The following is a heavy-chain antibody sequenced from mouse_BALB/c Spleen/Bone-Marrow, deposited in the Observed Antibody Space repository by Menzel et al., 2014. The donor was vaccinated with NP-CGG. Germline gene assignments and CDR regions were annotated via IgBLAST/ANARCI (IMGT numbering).Heavy chain of an antibody. J-gene: IGHJ2*01. CDR2: INPYNDGT. V-gene: IGHV1-18*01. Sequence: VQLQQSEPELVKPGASMKISCKASGYSFTGYTMNWVQQSHGKKLERIGLINPYNDGTSYNQKFKDKTTLTVDKSSSTAYMELLSLTSEVSAVYYCARSHGSSYDYFDYWCQGTTLTVS. D-gene: IGHD1-1*01. CDR1: GYSFTGYT. CDR3: ARSHGSSYDYFDY.